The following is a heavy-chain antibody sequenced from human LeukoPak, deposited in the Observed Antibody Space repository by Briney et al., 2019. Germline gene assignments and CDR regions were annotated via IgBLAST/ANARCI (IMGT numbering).Heavy chain of an antibody. CDR3: ARVSYYYDSSGYYYFDY. D-gene: IGHD3-22*01. V-gene: IGHV3-21*01. Sequence: GGSLRLSCAASGFTFSSYSMNWVRQAPGKGLEWVSSISSSSSYIYYADSVKGRFTISRDNAKNSLYLQMNSLRAEDTAVYYCARVSYYYDSSGYYYFDYWGQGTLVTVSS. J-gene: IGHJ4*02. CDR2: ISSSSSYI. CDR1: GFTFSSYS.